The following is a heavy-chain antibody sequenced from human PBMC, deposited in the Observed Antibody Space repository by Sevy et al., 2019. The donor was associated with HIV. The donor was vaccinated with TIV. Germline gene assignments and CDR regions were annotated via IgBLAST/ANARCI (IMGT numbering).Heavy chain of an antibody. D-gene: IGHD3-16*01. Sequence: SETLSLKCSVSGYSISSGFYWGWIRQSPGEGLEWIGSMYHTGGAFYTPPLKRRVTISLDTSKNQFSLKLTSMTAADTAIYYCARIGGSHRYFDNWGQGTLVTVSS. CDR3: ARIGGSHRYFDN. J-gene: IGHJ4*02. V-gene: IGHV4-38-2*01. CDR1: GYSISSGFY. CDR2: MYHTGGA.